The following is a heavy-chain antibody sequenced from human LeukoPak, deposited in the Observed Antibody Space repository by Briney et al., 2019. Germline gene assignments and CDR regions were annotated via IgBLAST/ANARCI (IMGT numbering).Heavy chain of an antibody. Sequence: PGRSLRLSCAASGFTFDDYAMHWVRQAPGKGLEWVSGISWNSGSIGYADSVKGRFTISRDNAKNSLYLQMNSLRAEDTALYYCATAPGYNSGWYTYWGQGTLVTVSS. CDR2: ISWNSGSI. J-gene: IGHJ4*02. D-gene: IGHD6-19*01. CDR3: ATAPGYNSGWYTY. V-gene: IGHV3-9*01. CDR1: GFTFDDYA.